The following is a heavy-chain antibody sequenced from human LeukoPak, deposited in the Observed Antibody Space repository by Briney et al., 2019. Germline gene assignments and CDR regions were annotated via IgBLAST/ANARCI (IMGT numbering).Heavy chain of an antibody. J-gene: IGHJ3*02. Sequence: GGSLRLSCAASGFTFSSYVMHWVRQAPGKGLECVAFIRYDGSNKYYADSVKGRFTISRDNSKNTLYLQMNSLRAEDTAVYYCAKEDSSSWSPNTDAFDIWGQGTMVTVSS. CDR3: AKEDSSSWSPNTDAFDI. CDR2: IRYDGSNK. D-gene: IGHD6-13*01. V-gene: IGHV3-30*02. CDR1: GFTFSSYV.